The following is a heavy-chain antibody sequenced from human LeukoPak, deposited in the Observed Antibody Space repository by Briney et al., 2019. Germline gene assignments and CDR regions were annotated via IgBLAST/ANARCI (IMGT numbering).Heavy chain of an antibody. J-gene: IGHJ3*02. V-gene: IGHV4-39*07. CDR1: GGSISTSSYY. CDR3: AREIRYYYDSSGYYRPNAFDI. Sequence: SETLSLTCTVSGGSISTSSYYWGWVRQPPGKGLEWIGSIYYNGSTYYNPSLKSRVTISVDTSKNQFSLKLSSVTAADTAVYYCAREIRYYYDSSGYYRPNAFDIWGQGTMVTVSS. CDR2: IYYNGST. D-gene: IGHD3-22*01.